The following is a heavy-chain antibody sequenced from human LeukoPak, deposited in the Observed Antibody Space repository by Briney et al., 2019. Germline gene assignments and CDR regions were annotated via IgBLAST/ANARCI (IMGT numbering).Heavy chain of an antibody. J-gene: IGHJ6*02. Sequence: GGSLRLSCAASGFTFSSYAMHWVRQAPGKGLEWVSTISDSSDRTYYADSVKGRFTISRDNSKNTLYLQMNSLRAEDTAVYSCALCRLPFYGMDVWGQGTTVTVSS. D-gene: IGHD2-2*01. CDR2: ISDSSDRT. V-gene: IGHV3-23*01. CDR3: ALCRLPFYGMDV. CDR1: GFTFSSYA.